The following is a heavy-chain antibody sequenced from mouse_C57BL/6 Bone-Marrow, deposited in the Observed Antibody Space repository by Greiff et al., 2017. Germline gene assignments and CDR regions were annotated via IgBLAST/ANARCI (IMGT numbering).Heavy chain of an antibody. CDR2: ISSGGSYT. CDR1: GFTFSSYG. D-gene: IGHD1-1*01. J-gene: IGHJ4*01. V-gene: IGHV5-6*02. CDR3: ARRGTTVVASAMDY. Sequence: EVMLVESGGDLVKPGGSLKLSCAASGFTFSSYGMSWVRQTPDKRLEWVATISSGGSYTYYPDSVKGRFTISRDNAKNTLYLQMSSLKSEDTAMYYCARRGTTVVASAMDYWGQGTSVTVSS.